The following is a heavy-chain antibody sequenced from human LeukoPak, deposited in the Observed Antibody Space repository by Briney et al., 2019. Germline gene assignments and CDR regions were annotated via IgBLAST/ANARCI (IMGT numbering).Heavy chain of an antibody. CDR2: IKQDGSEK. CDR3: ARGDTQSKYRQFDS. J-gene: IGHJ4*02. CDR1: GFTFRTFW. Sequence: GGSLRLSCAASGFTFRTFWMSWVRQAPGKGLEWVANIKQDGSEKYYVDSVKGRFTISRDNAKNSLYLQMNSLRAEDTAVYYCARGDTQSKYRQFDSWGQGSLVIVSS. D-gene: IGHD3-16*02. V-gene: IGHV3-7*04.